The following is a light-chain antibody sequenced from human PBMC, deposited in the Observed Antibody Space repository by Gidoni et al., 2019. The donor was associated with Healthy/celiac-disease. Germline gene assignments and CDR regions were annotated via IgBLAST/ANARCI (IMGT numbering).Light chain of an antibody. CDR1: QSVLYSSNNKNY. Sequence: DIVMTQSPDSLAVSLGERATINCKSSQSVLYSSNNKNYLAWYQQKPGQPPKLLIDWASTRESGVPYRFSGSGSGTDFTLTISSLQAEDVAVYYCQQYYSTQVTFGQGTRLEIK. CDR2: WAS. V-gene: IGKV4-1*01. J-gene: IGKJ5*01. CDR3: QQYYSTQVT.